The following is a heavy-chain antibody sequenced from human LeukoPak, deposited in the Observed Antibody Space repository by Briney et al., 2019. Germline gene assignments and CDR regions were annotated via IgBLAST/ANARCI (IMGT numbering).Heavy chain of an antibody. D-gene: IGHD5-24*01. CDR2: IKEDGTET. CDR3: AKEGRSLQTY. J-gene: IGHJ4*02. Sequence: PGGSLRLSCVASGFSLSGYWMYWVRLAPGKGLEWVANIKEDGTETYYVDSVKGRFTISRDNAKNSLYLQMNSLRVEDTAVYYCAKEGRSLQTYWGQGTLVTVSS. V-gene: IGHV3-7*03. CDR1: GFSLSGYW.